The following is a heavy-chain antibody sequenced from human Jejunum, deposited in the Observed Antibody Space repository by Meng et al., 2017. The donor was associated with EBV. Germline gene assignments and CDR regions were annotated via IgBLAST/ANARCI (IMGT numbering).Heavy chain of an antibody. J-gene: IGHJ4*02. CDR1: GGSVSTGSYY. D-gene: IGHD3-22*01. Sequence: QVQLQESGPGLVKSSETLSPTCTVSGGSVSTGSYYWSWIRQPPGKGLEWIGYFYYSASPKYNPSLKSRATISADMSKNQFSLKLRSMTSADTAVYYCARGRGVTDYYDSSGSPFDYWGQGPLVTVSS. V-gene: IGHV4-61*01. CDR3: ARGRGVTDYYDSSGSPFDY. CDR2: FYYSASP.